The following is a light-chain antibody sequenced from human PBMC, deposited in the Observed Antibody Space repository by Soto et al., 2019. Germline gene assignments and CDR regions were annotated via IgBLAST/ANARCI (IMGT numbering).Light chain of an antibody. CDR2: DVS. Sequence: EIVLTQSPATLSLSPGDRATLSCRASQSVGSYLAWYQQKPGQPPRLLIQDVSNRATGIPARFSGSGSGTDFTLTISSLEPEDLAVYHCQQRSNWPVTFGQGTRLEIK. J-gene: IGKJ5*01. CDR1: QSVGSY. V-gene: IGKV3-11*01. CDR3: QQRSNWPVT.